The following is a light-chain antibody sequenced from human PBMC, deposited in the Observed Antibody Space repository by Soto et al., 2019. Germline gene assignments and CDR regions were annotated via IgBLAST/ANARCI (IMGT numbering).Light chain of an antibody. CDR1: SSDVGSYNL. V-gene: IGLV2-23*02. CDR2: EVS. J-gene: IGLJ1*01. Sequence: QPALTQPASVSGYPGQSITISCTGTSSDVGSYNLVSWYQQHPAKAPKLMIYEVSKRPSGVSNRFSGSKSGNTASLTISGLQAEDEADYFCCSYTCSSSPHIGTRSNVTVL. CDR3: CSYTCSSSPH.